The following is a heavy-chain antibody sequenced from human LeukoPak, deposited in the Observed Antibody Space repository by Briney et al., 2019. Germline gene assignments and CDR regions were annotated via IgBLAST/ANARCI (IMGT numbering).Heavy chain of an antibody. CDR2: INTNSGNA. D-gene: IGHD1-26*01. V-gene: IGHV1-8*01. CDR1: AYTFSDYD. CDR3: ARALAWCGSSYSYYYMDV. J-gene: IGHJ6*03. Sequence: ASVKVSFKASAYTFSDYDNTLARQATGQGHEWKGCINTNSGNAGYAQKFQRSVTMTRNTPISTGYMELSSLRSEDTAVYCCARALAWCGSSYSYYYMDVWDKGTTVTVSS.